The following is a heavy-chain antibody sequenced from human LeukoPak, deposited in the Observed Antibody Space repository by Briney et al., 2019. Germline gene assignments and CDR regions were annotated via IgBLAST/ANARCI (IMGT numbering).Heavy chain of an antibody. CDR1: GDSISSGSYY. CDR3: TRDLPDI. J-gene: IGHJ3*02. V-gene: IGHV4-61*02. CDR2: FFIGASP. Sequence: SQTLSLTCTVSGDSISSGSYYWSWIRQPAGKGLEWIGRFFIGASPYYNPSLKSRVTMSVDASKNQFSLKSTSVTAADTAVYYCTRDLPDIWGLGTMVTVSS.